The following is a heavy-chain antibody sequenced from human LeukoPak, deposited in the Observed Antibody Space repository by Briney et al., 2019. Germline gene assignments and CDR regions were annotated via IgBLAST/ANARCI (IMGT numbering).Heavy chain of an antibody. D-gene: IGHD2-2*01. J-gene: IGHJ5*02. V-gene: IGHV4-4*07. CDR2: IYTSGST. CDR3: ARDSSAMASYNWFDP. CDR1: GGSISNYY. Sequence: SETLSLTCTVSGGSISNYYWSWIRQPAGKGLEWIGRIYTSGSTNSNPSLKSRVTISVDTSKNQFSLKLSSVTAADTAVYYCARDSSAMASYNWFDPWGQGTLVTVSS.